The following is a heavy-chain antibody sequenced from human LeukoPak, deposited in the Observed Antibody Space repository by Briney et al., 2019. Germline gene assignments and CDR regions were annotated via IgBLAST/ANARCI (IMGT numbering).Heavy chain of an antibody. Sequence: GGSLRLSCVASGFTFSNYAMSWVRQAPGKGLEWVSGISGSGATRYYADSVKGRFTISRDNPKNTLYLQMNSLRAEDTAVYYCARDDGYYDSSGYFGYWGQGTLVTVSS. CDR3: ARDDGYYDSSGYFGY. V-gene: IGHV3-23*01. J-gene: IGHJ4*02. CDR2: ISGSGATR. D-gene: IGHD3-22*01. CDR1: GFTFSNYA.